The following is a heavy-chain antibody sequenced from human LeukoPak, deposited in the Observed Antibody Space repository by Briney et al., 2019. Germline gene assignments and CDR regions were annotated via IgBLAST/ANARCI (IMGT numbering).Heavy chain of an antibody. Sequence: PSETLSLTCTVSGYSISSGYYWGWIRQPPGKGLEWIGSIYHGGSTYYNPSLKSRVTISVDTSKNQFSPKLSSVTAADTAVYYCAGLSSGRLPGAWGQGTLVTVSS. V-gene: IGHV4-38-2*02. CDR1: GYSISSGYY. CDR3: AGLSSGRLPGA. CDR2: IYHGGST. D-gene: IGHD3-22*01. J-gene: IGHJ5*02.